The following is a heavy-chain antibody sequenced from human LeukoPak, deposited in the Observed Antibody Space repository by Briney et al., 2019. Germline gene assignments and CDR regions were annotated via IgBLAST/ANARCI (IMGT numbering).Heavy chain of an antibody. CDR2: ISSDGNNK. CDR1: GFIFRSYG. D-gene: IGHD4-17*01. CDR3: ARQKITVTVSLDY. V-gene: IGHV3-30*03. J-gene: IGHJ4*02. Sequence: TGGSLRLSYSASGFIFRSYGIHGLRQAPGKGLEWLAIISSDGNNKYYADSVKGRFSISRDNSRKTLYLQMNSLRPDDTAVYYCARQKITVTVSLDYWGQGTLVTVSS.